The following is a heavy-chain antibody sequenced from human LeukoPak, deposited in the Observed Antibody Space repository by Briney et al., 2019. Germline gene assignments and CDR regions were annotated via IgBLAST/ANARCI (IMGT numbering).Heavy chain of an antibody. CDR3: AKSQEWPYYDISGYYTFNY. Sequence: GGSLRLSCAASGYSVSNYTMSWVRQAPGKGLEWVSGISANGGTTYYADSVKGRFTISRDNSKDTLYLQMNSLRAEDTAVYFCAKSQEWPYYDISGYYTFNYWGQGTLVTVSS. J-gene: IGHJ4*02. CDR2: ISANGGTT. D-gene: IGHD3-22*01. CDR1: GYSVSNYT. V-gene: IGHV3-23*01.